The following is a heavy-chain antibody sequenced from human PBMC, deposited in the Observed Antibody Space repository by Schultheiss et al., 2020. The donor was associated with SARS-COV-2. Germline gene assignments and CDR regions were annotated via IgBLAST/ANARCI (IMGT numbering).Heavy chain of an antibody. CDR2: ISSSSSYM. J-gene: IGHJ6*02. CDR1: GGSFSGYY. Sequence: GGSLRLSCAVYGGSFSGYYWSWIRQPPGKGLEWVSSISSSSSYMYYADSVKGRFTISRDNAKNSLYLQMNSLRAEDTAVYYCARARWLQYYYYYYGMDVWGQGTTVTVSS. V-gene: IGHV3-21*01. CDR3: ARARWLQYYYYYYGMDV. D-gene: IGHD5-24*01.